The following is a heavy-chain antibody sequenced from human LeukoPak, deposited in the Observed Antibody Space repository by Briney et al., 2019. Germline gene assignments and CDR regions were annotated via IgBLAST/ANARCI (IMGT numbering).Heavy chain of an antibody. CDR1: GGSFSGYY. CDR3: ARGSSSKYSSGWYGRIDP. J-gene: IGHJ5*02. V-gene: IGHV4-34*01. D-gene: IGHD6-19*01. CDR2: INHSGST. Sequence: PSETLSLTCAVYGGSFSGYYWSWIRQPPGKGLEWIGEINHSGSTNYNPSLKSRVIISVDTSKNQFSLKLSSVTAADTAVYYCARGSSSKYSSGWYGRIDPWGQGTLVTVSS.